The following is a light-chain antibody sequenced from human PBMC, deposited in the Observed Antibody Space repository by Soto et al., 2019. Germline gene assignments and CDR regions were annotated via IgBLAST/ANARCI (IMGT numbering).Light chain of an antibody. V-gene: IGKV4-1*01. CDR2: AAS. CDR1: QSVLFKSNNKNY. Sequence: DTVLTQYPVSLAVSLGERATINCRSRQSVLFKSNNKNYLAWYQQQPGKVPKLLIYAASTLQSGVPSRFSGSGSGTDCTLTISSLQPEDVSTYYCQKYNSAPFTFGPGTKVDIK. CDR3: QKYNSAPFT. J-gene: IGKJ3*01.